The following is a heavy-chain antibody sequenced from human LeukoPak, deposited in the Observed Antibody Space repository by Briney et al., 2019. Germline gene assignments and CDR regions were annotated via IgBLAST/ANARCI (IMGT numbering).Heavy chain of an antibody. CDR1: AFTLSIYS. D-gene: IGHD6-13*01. J-gene: IGHJ6*03. CDR2: ISSTSTYI. Sequence: GGSLGLSCAASAFTLSIYSLTWVRQAPGKGLEWVSSISSTSTYIYYAGSVQGRFTISRDNAQNSLYLQMNSLRAEDTAVYSCARVAAGAETHTLHYHYMDVWSKGSTVTVSS. CDR3: ARVAAGAETHTLHYHYMDV. V-gene: IGHV3-21*01.